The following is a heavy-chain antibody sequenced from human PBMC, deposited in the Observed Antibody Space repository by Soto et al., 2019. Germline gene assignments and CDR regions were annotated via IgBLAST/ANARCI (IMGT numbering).Heavy chain of an antibody. Sequence: SETLSLTCTVSGGSISSYYWSWIRQPPGKGLEWIGYIYYSGSTNYNPPLKSRVTISVDTSKNQFSLKLSSVTAADTAVYYCARCLDFWSGSNWFDPWGQGTMVTVSS. CDR3: ARCLDFWSGSNWFDP. D-gene: IGHD3-3*01. CDR2: IYYSGST. V-gene: IGHV4-59*01. CDR1: GGSISSYY. J-gene: IGHJ5*02.